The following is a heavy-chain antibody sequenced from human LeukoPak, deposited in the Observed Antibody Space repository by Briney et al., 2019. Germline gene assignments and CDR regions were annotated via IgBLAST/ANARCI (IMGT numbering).Heavy chain of an antibody. D-gene: IGHD3/OR15-3a*01. V-gene: IGHV1-69*04. CDR3: ARELRLCYVLIDW. CDR2: IIPILGIA. J-gene: IGHJ4*02. Sequence: SVKVSCKASGGTFSRYAISWVRQAPGQGLEWMGRIIPILGIANYAQKFQGRVTITADKSTSTAYMELSSLRSEDTAVYYCARELRLCYVLIDWWGQGTLVTVSS. CDR1: GGTFSRYA.